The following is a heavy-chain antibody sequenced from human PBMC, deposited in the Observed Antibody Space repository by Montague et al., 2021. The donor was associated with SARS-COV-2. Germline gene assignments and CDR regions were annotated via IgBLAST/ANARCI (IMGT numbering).Heavy chain of an antibody. J-gene: IGHJ4*02. V-gene: IGHV3-7*01. CDR2: IKQDGSEK. Sequence: SLRLSCAASGFTFSSYWMSWVRQAPGQGLEWVANIKQDGSEKYYVDSVKGRFTISRDNAKNSLYLQMNSLRAEDTAVYYCARDHRQVWFGAPVMERYFDXWGQGTLVTVSS. D-gene: IGHD3-10*01. CDR3: ARDHRQVWFGAPVMERYFDX. CDR1: GFTFSSYW.